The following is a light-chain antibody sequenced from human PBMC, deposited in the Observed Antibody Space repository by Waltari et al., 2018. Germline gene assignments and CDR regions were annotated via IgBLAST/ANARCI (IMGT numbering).Light chain of an antibody. CDR1: QNINRY. CDR3: QQSYRTPYT. V-gene: IGKV1-39*01. Sequence: DIQMTQSPSSLSASVGDRVTLSCRASQNINRYLNWYQQKPGKAPKLLICAASTLQSGFPSRFSGSGSGTEFTLTISSLQPEDSARYYCQQSYRTPYTFGQGTKVEV. J-gene: IGKJ2*01. CDR2: AAS.